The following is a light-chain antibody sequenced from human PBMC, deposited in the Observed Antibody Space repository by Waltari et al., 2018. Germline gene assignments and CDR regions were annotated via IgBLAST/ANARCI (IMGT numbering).Light chain of an antibody. J-gene: IGLJ7*01. CDR2: ENT. CDR1: SSTIGNNY. CDR3: GTWDSSLSGAV. Sequence: QSVLTPPPSVSAAPGQRVTISCSGGSSTIGNNYVSWYRQFPGTAPELLIYENTERPSGIPGRFSGSKSGTSATLDITGLQAGDEADYYCGTWDSSLSGAVFGGGTHLTVL. V-gene: IGLV1-51*02.